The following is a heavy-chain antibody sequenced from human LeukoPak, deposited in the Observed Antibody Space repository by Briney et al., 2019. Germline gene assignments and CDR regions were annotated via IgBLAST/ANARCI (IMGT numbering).Heavy chain of an antibody. J-gene: IGHJ4*02. CDR2: IFYSGST. D-gene: IGHD2-15*01. Sequence: PSETLSLTCSVSGGSISSSRYYWGWIRQPPGKGLEWIGSIFYSGSTYYNPSLKSRVTISVDTSKNQFSLRLTSVTAADTAVYYCAGMGICGGGSCYPLDYWGQGTLVTVSS. CDR1: GGSISSSRYY. CDR3: AGMGICGGGSCYPLDY. V-gene: IGHV4-39*01.